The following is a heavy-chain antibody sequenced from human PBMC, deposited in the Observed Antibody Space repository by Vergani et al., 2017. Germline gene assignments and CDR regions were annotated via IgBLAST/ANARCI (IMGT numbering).Heavy chain of an antibody. V-gene: IGHV4-30-4*08. Sequence: QVQLQESGPGLVKPSQTLSLTCTVSGGSISSGDYYWSWIRQPPGKGLEWIGYTYYSGSTYYNPSLKSRVTISVDTSKNQFSLKLSSVTAADTAVYYCARDTVPTAGYYYGMDVWGQGTTVTVSS. D-gene: IGHD2-8*01. CDR3: ARDTVPTAGYYYGMDV. CDR2: TYYSGST. J-gene: IGHJ6*02. CDR1: GGSISSGDYY.